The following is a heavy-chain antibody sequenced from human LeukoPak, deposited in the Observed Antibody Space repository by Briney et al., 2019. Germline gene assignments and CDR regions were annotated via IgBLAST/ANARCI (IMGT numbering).Heavy chain of an antibody. CDR3: ARAASGYYPYYFDY. J-gene: IGHJ4*02. D-gene: IGHD3-22*01. CDR2: INPNSGGT. V-gene: IGHV1-2*04. Sequence: GASVKVSCKASGYTFTGYYMHWVRQAPGQGLEWMGWINPNSGGTNYAQKFQGWVTMTRDTSISTAYMELSRLRSDDTAVYYCARAASGYYPYYFDYWGQGTLVTVSS. CDR1: GYTFTGYY.